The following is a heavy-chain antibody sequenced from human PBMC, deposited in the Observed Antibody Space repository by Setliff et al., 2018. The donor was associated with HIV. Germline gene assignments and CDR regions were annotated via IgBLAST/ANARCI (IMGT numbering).Heavy chain of an antibody. D-gene: IGHD2-2*02. J-gene: IGHJ3*02. CDR2: ISSGGGTI. V-gene: IGHV3-48*03. CDR1: GFTFSSYE. CDR3: AREVTRYSQDYALDI. Sequence: GGSLRLSCAASGFTFSSYEMSWVRHAPGKGLEWVSYISSGGGTIYYADSVKGRFTISRDNAKNSLYLQMNSLRAEDTAIYYCAREVTRYSQDYALDIWGQGTMGTVSS.